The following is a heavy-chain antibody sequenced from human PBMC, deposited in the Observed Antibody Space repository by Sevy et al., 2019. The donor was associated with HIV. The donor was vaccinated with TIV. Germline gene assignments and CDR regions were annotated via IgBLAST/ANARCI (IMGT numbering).Heavy chain of an antibody. CDR2: IKEDGSDK. D-gene: IGHD2-15*01. Sequence: GGSLRLSCEVSGFTFSNYWMTWVRQAPGKGLEWVANIKEDGSDKYYGDSVKGRFSLSRDNAKNSLYLQMDSLRAEDMAVYYCVRDGLASATDFDYWGQGTLVTVSS. CDR1: GFTFSNYW. V-gene: IGHV3-7*01. CDR3: VRDGLASATDFDY. J-gene: IGHJ4*02.